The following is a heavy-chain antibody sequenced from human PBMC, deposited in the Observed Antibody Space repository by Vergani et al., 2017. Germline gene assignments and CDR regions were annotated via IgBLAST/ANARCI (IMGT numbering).Heavy chain of an antibody. D-gene: IGHD2-2*01. J-gene: IGHJ3*01. CDR3: AKDSHSRXSGDYAASAAFDV. CDR2: ISWNSGRT. V-gene: IGHV3-9*01. Sequence: EVRLVESGGGLIPPGRSLRLSCAGSGFTFQDHALHWVRQTPGRGLEWVSGISWNSGRTAYADSVKGRFTISRDNAKSSLYLQMNSLRVDDTAFYYCAKDSHSRXSGDYAASAAFDVWGQGTLVTVS. CDR1: GFTFQDHA.